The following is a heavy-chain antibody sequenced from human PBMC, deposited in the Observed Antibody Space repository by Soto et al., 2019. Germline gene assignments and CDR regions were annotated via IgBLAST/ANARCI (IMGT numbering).Heavy chain of an antibody. CDR1: GGTFSSYA. V-gene: IGHV1-69*12. J-gene: IGHJ5*02. CDR2: IIPIFGTA. Sequence: QVQLVQSGAEVKKPGSSVKVSCKASGGTFSSYAISWVRQAPGQGLEWMGGIIPIFGTANYAQKFQGRVTITADESTSTAYMELSSLRSEDTAVYYCARDKVRGVISGGNWFDPWGQGTLVTVSS. CDR3: ARDKVRGVISGGNWFDP. D-gene: IGHD3-10*01.